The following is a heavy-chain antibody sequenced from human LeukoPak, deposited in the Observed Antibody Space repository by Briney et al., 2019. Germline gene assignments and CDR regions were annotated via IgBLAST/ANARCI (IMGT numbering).Heavy chain of an antibody. Sequence: GGSLRLSCAASGFTFSSYWMSWVRQAPGKGLELVANIKQDRSEKYYVDSVKGRFTISRDNAKNSLYLQMNSLRAEDTAVYYCARGSFLITFGGLIVWGQGTLVTVSS. J-gene: IGHJ4*02. D-gene: IGHD3-16*02. CDR3: ARGSFLITFGGLIV. CDR1: GFTFSSYW. V-gene: IGHV3-7*04. CDR2: IKQDRSEK.